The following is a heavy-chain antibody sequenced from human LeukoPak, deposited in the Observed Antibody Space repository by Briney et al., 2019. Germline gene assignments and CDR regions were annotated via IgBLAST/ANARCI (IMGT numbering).Heavy chain of an antibody. Sequence: GRSLRLSCAASGFTFSSYGMSWVRQAPGKGLEWVSTISGSGGATYYANSVKGRLTISRDNSNNTLYLQMNSLRAEDTAVYYCAKPHTPHCSGGTCCLFDYWGQGTLVTVSS. V-gene: IGHV3-23*01. CDR3: AKPHTPHCSGGTCCLFDY. CDR1: GFTFSSYG. J-gene: IGHJ4*02. D-gene: IGHD2-15*01. CDR2: ISGSGGAT.